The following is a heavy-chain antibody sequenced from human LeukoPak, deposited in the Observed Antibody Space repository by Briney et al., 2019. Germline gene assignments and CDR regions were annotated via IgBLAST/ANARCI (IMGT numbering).Heavy chain of an antibody. J-gene: IGHJ6*02. CDR1: GGSISGHY. Sequence: SETLSLTCTVSGGSISGHYWTWGRQPPGEGLEWIGQMHYSGKADYNPSRRSRITISVGTSKNQMSLKVTSVTAPDPAVYYCARFGVDYDMDVWGQGTTVTVS. D-gene: IGHD3-16*01. CDR3: ARFGVDYDMDV. CDR2: MHYSGKA. V-gene: IGHV4-59*11.